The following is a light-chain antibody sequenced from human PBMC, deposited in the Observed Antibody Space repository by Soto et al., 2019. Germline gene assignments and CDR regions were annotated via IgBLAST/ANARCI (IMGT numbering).Light chain of an antibody. Sequence: DIQMTQSPSSVSASVGDRVNITCRASQGFSTWLAWYRRKPGRAPELLIYSASSLHSGVPSRFSGSGSGTDFTLTISSLQPEDFATCYCQQANSFPRTFGGGTEVEIK. CDR3: QQANSFPRT. J-gene: IGKJ4*01. CDR1: QGFSTW. V-gene: IGKV1-12*01. CDR2: SAS.